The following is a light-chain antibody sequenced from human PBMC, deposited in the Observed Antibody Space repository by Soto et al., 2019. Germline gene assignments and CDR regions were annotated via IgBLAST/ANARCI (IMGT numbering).Light chain of an antibody. J-gene: IGLJ1*01. CDR2: GNT. CDR1: NSNIGTGYD. Sequence: QSVLTQPPSVSGAPGQRVTISCTGSNSNIGTGYDVHWYQQLPGTAPKLLIYGNTKRPSGVPDRISGSTSGTSASLAITGLQAEDEADYYCQSYDNSLSGFYVFGTGTKLTVL. V-gene: IGLV1-40*01. CDR3: QSYDNSLSGFYV.